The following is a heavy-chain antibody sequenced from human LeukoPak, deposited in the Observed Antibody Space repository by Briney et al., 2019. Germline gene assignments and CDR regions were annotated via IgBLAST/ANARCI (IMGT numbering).Heavy chain of an antibody. CDR2: INPTSGGT. D-gene: IGHD3-10*01. V-gene: IGHV1-2*02. CDR3: ARAYYYGTGSYYETAFDI. J-gene: IGHJ3*02. CDR1: GYTHTDYY. Sequence: ASVKVSCKASGYTHTDYYMHWVRQAPGQGLERMGWINPTSGGTEYAQKFQGRVTMTRDTSITTVYMELSRLRSEDTAVYYCARAYYYGTGSYYETAFDIWGQGTMVTVSS.